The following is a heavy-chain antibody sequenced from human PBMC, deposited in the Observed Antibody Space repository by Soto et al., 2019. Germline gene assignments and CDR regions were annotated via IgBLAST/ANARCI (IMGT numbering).Heavy chain of an antibody. CDR1: GGSISSYY. Sequence: TLSLTCTVSGGSISSYYWSWIRQPPGKGLEWIGYIYYSGSTNYNPSLKSRVTISVDTSKNQFSLKLSSVTAADTAVYYCARLYCSSTSCFDYWAQGTLVTVSS. D-gene: IGHD2-2*01. CDR2: IYYSGST. J-gene: IGHJ4*02. CDR3: ARLYCSSTSCFDY. V-gene: IGHV4-59*01.